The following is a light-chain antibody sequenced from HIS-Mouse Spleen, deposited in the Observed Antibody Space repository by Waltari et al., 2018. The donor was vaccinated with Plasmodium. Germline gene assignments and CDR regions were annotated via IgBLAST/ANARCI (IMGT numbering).Light chain of an antibody. J-gene: IGLJ1*01. CDR2: EGS. Sequence: QSALTQPASVSGSPGQSITISCAGTSSDVGRYNLVSWYQQPPGKATKLRMYEGSKLHSGVANRFAGSQSGNTVALTVAGRQAEDEADYYCCSHAGSSTEVFGTGTKVTVL. V-gene: IGLV2-23*01. CDR3: CSHAGSSTEV. CDR1: SSDVGRYNL.